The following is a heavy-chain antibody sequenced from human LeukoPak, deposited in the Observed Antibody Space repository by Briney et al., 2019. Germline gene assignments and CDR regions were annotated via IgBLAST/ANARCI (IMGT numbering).Heavy chain of an antibody. CDR3: ARSLGYDSTIP. J-gene: IGHJ5*02. Sequence: GASVKVSCKASGYTFNNYDINWVRQAPGQGLEWMGWMNPNSGNTGYAQKFQGRFTLTRETFISTAYMELSSLRSEDTAVYYCARSLGYDSTIPWGQGTLVTVSS. CDR1: GYTFNNYD. D-gene: IGHD3-22*01. V-gene: IGHV1-8*01. CDR2: MNPNSGNT.